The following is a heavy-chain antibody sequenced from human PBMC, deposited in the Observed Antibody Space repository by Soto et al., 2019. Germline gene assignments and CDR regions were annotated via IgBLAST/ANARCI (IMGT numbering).Heavy chain of an antibody. CDR1: GFSLTTSGVG. J-gene: IGHJ5*02. V-gene: IGHV2-5*02. CDR2: IYWDDDK. D-gene: IGHD2-2*01. CDR3: AHRTPTLPWWFDP. Sequence: QITLKESGPTLVKPTQTLTLTCTFSGFSLTTSGVGVGWIRQPPGKALEWLALIYWDDDKRYSPSLKRRLTITKDPPTNQVVRTLTHMDPADTATYFGAHRTPTLPWWFDPWRQGTLVTVSS.